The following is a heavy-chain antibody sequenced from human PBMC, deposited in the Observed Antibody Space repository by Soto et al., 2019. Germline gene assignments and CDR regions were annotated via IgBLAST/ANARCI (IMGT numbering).Heavy chain of an antibody. J-gene: IGHJ4*02. D-gene: IGHD2-2*01. CDR2: ISAYNGNT. Sequence: ASVKVSCKASGYTFTSYGTSWVRQAPGQGLEWMGWISAYNGNTNYAQKLQGRVTMTTDTATSTAYMELRSLRSDDTAVYYCATARVGRPAGEYYFHYCGQGTLVTVSP. V-gene: IGHV1-18*04. CDR3: ATARVGRPAGEYYFHY. CDR1: GYTFTSYG.